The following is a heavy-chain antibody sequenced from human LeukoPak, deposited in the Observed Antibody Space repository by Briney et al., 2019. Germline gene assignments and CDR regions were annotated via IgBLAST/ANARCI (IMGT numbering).Heavy chain of an antibody. J-gene: IGHJ4*02. CDR2: INAGNGNT. V-gene: IGHV1-3*01. Sequence: ASVKVSCKASGYTFTSYAMHWVRQAPGQRLEWMGWINAGNGNTKYSQKFQGRVTITRDTSASTAYMELSSLRSEDTAVYYCARSGLMVRGVITLFDYWGQGTLVTVSS. D-gene: IGHD3-10*01. CDR1: GYTFTSYA. CDR3: ARSGLMVRGVITLFDY.